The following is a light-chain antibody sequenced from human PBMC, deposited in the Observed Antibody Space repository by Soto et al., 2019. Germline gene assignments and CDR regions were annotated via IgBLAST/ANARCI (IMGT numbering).Light chain of an antibody. V-gene: IGKV1-5*03. J-gene: IGKJ4*01. CDR2: KAS. CDR1: QTISSC. CDR3: LQHNSYPLT. Sequence: SQMTQSHSTLSGSVGDRVTITCRASQTISSCLAWYQQKPGKAPKLLIYKASTIKSGVPSRFSGSGSGTDFTLTISSLQPEDFATYYCLQHNSYPLTFAGGTKVAIK.